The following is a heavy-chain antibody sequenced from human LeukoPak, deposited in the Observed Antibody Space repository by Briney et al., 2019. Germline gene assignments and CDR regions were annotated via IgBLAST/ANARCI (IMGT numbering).Heavy chain of an antibody. V-gene: IGHV4-30-2*01. CDR3: AKSTAPSHYDLDV. Sequence: SETLSLTCAVSGGSINSGGYSWSWIRQPPGKALECLGYIYYGDKTYYNPSLRSRLTMSVDTSKNQFSLELKSVTAADTAVYFCAKSTAPSHYDLDVWGQGTTVTVSS. J-gene: IGHJ6*03. CDR1: GGSINSGGYS. D-gene: IGHD5/OR15-5a*01. CDR2: IYYGDKT.